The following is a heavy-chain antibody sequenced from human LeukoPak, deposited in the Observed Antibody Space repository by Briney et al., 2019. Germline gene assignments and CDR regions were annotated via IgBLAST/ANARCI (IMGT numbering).Heavy chain of an antibody. CDR3: AKGAFRDQVQGYYYMDV. Sequence: PGGSLRLSCAASGFTFSSHWMSWVRQAPGKGLEWVANIKQDGSEKYDVDSVKGRFIISRDNAKNSLYLQMNSLRAEDTAVYYCAKGAFRDQVQGYYYMDVWGKGTTVTVSS. V-gene: IGHV3-7*01. D-gene: IGHD3-10*01. CDR1: GFTFSSHW. J-gene: IGHJ6*03. CDR2: IKQDGSEK.